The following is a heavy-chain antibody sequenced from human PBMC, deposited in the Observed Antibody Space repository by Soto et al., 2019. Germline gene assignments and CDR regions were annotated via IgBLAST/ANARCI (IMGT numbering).Heavy chain of an antibody. D-gene: IGHD2-21*01. Sequence: QVQLQQWGAGLLKPSETLSLTCAVYSRSFRDYYWTWIRQPPGKGLEFIGEINHSGTTHYNPSLKSRVPVSVDTSKNHFSLKMNSVTAADTAVYYCARSPKSTDFPYYFDFWGQGTLVTVSS. CDR3: ARSPKSTDFPYYFDF. J-gene: IGHJ4*02. V-gene: IGHV4-34*01. CDR2: INHSGTT. CDR1: SRSFRDYY.